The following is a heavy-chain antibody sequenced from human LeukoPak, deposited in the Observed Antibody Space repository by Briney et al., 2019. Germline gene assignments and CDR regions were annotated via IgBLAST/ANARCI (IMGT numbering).Heavy chain of an antibody. V-gene: IGHV4-59*08. CDR3: ARHRTSGWGLDY. Sequence: SETLSLTCTVSGGSISSYHWSWIRQPPGQGLEWIGYISTSGSTNYNPSLQSRVTTSVDTSKNQLSLKLSSVTDADTAVYYCARHRTSGWGLDYWGRGTPVTVS. D-gene: IGHD6-19*01. CDR2: ISTSGST. J-gene: IGHJ4*02. CDR1: GGSISSYH.